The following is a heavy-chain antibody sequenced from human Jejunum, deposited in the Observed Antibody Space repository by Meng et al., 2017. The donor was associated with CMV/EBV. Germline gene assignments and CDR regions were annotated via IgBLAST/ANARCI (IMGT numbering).Heavy chain of an antibody. D-gene: IGHD5-24*01. CDR2: INPKSGAT. CDR1: GYTFSDYD. CDR3: AREDGYKFWFDP. J-gene: IGHJ5*02. V-gene: IGHV1-2*02. Sequence: ASGYTFSDYDIHWVRQAPGQGLEWMGWINPKSGATKYGQKFQGRVTMTRDTSISTVYMELSRLRPDDTAVYYCAREDGYKFWFDPWGQGTLVTVSS.